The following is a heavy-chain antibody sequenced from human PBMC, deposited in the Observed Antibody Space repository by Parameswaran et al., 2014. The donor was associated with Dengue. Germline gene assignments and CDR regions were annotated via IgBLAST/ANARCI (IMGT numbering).Heavy chain of an antibody. J-gene: IGHJ6*02. CDR1: GFTVSSNY. V-gene: IGHV3-53*01. D-gene: IGHD1-26*01. CDR3: ARVGGSYHYYYYGMDV. Sequence: GRSLKISCAASGFTVSSNYMSWVRQGSREGGWEWVSVIYSGGSTYYADSVKGRFTISRDNSKNTLYLQMNSLRAEDTAVYYCARVGGSYHYYYYGMDVWGQGTTVTVSS. CDR2: IYSGGST.